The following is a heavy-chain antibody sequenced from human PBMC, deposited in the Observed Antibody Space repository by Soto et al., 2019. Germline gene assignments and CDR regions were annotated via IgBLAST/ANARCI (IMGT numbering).Heavy chain of an antibody. CDR2: IIPIFGTA. V-gene: IGHV1-69*01. CDR3: ARKAHSSGWYYFDY. J-gene: IGHJ4*02. Sequence: ASVKFSCKASGGTFSSYAISWVRQAPGQGLEWMGGIIPIFGTANYAQKFQGRVTITADESTSTAYMELSSLRSEDTAVYYCARKAHSSGWYYFDYWGQGTRVTVS. D-gene: IGHD6-19*01. CDR1: GGTFSSYA.